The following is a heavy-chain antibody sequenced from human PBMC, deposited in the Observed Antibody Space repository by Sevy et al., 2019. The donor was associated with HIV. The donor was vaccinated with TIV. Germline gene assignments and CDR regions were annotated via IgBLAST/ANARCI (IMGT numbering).Heavy chain of an antibody. CDR3: AREGGYTSAWSPVDY. CDR1: GFTFNTHA. J-gene: IGHJ4*02. Sequence: GGSLRLSCAASGFTFNTHAMHWVRQAPGKGLEWVALITYDGSIKYYADSVKGRLTISRDNSKNTLTLQMNRLRVEDTAVYYCAREGGYTSAWSPVDYWGQGTLVTVSS. CDR2: ITYDGSIK. V-gene: IGHV3-30*04. D-gene: IGHD6-19*01.